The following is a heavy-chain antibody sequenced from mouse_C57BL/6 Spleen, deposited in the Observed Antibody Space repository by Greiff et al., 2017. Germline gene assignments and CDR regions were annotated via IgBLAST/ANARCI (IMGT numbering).Heavy chain of an antibody. CDR3: ARRWSNWDLDY. Sequence: EVQLQQSGPGLVKPSQSLSLTCSVTGYSITSGYYWNWIRQFPGNKLEWMGYISYDGSNNYNPSLKNRISITRDTSKNQFFLKLNSVTTEDTATYYCARRWSNWDLDYWGQGTTLTVSS. J-gene: IGHJ2*01. D-gene: IGHD4-1*02. CDR2: ISYDGSN. V-gene: IGHV3-6*01. CDR1: GYSITSGYY.